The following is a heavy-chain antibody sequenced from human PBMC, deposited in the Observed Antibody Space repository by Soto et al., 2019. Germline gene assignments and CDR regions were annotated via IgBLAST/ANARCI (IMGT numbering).Heavy chain of an antibody. CDR3: ATSIVVVVAAPYPSFDY. Sequence: ASVKVSCKVSGYTLTELSMHWVRQAPGKGLEWMGGFDPEDGETIYAQKFQGRVTMTEDTSTDTAYMELSSLRSEDTAVYYCATSIVVVVAAPYPSFDYWGQGTLVTVSS. J-gene: IGHJ4*02. CDR2: FDPEDGET. CDR1: GYTLTELS. D-gene: IGHD2-15*01. V-gene: IGHV1-24*01.